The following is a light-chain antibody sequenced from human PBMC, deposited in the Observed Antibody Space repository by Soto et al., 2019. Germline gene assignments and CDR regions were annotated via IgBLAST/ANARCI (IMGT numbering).Light chain of an antibody. CDR2: DVS. J-gene: IGKJ1*01. Sequence: IVLTQSPATLSLSPGKRATLSCRASQNISNYLIWYQQKPGQAPRLLIYDVSNRATGIPDRFSGSGSGTDFTLTISRLEPEDFAMYYCLHHGSSLWTFGQGTKVDIK. CDR3: LHHGSSLWT. CDR1: QNISNY. V-gene: IGKV3-20*01.